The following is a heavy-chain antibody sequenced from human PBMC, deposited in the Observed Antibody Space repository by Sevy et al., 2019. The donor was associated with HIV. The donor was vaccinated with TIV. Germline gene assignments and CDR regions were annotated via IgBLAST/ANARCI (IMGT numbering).Heavy chain of an antibody. CDR2: IKSKTDGETT. CDR1: GFTFINAW. Sequence: GGSLRLSCAASGFTFINAWMSWVRQAPGKGLEWVGRIKSKTDGETTDFAAPVKGRFTSSRDDSKITLYQQMNSLKTEDTAVYYCTTAFLYCSAGTCLRPPWGQGTLVTVSS. J-gene: IGHJ5*02. CDR3: TTAFLYCSAGTCLRPP. D-gene: IGHD2-15*01. V-gene: IGHV3-15*01.